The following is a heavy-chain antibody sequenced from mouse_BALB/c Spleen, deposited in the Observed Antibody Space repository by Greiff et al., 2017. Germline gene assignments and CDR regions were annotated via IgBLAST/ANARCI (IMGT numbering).Heavy chain of an antibody. CDR1: GFTFSSYA. Sequence: EVKVVESGGGLVKPGGSLKLSCAASGFTFSSYAMSWVRQTPEKRLEWVASISSGGSTYYPDSVKGRFTISRDNARSILYLKMSSLRSEDTAMYYCARCITTATYWYFDVWGAGTTVTVSS. V-gene: IGHV5-6-5*01. CDR3: ARCITTATYWYFDV. D-gene: IGHD1-2*01. J-gene: IGHJ1*01. CDR2: ISSGGST.